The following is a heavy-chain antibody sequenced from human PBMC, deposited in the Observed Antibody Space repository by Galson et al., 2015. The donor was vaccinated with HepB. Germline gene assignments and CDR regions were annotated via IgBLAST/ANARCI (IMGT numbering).Heavy chain of an antibody. CDR2: ISYDGSNK. D-gene: IGHD2-15*01. V-gene: IGHV3-30*18. J-gene: IGHJ4*02. CDR3: AKEWGYCSGGSCYSSYFDY. Sequence: SLRLSCAASGFTFSSYGMHWVRQAPGKGLEWVAVISYDGSNKYYADSVKGRFTISRDNSKNTLYLQMNSLRAEDTAVYYCAKEWGYCSGGSCYSSYFDYWGQGTLVTVSS. CDR1: GFTFSSYG.